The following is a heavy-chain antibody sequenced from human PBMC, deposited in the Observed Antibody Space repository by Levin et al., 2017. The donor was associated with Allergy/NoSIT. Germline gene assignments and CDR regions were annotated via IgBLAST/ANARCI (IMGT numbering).Heavy chain of an antibody. D-gene: IGHD1-26*01. Sequence: GGSLRLSCTASGFTFSSSAMSWLRQAPGKGLECVSVIGARSETIYYTDSVKGRFTVSRDNSRMTVYLQMNSLRVEDTAMYFCGKDIGGTYYDYWGQGTLVTVSS. CDR1: GFTFSSSA. CDR2: IGARSETI. CDR3: GKDIGGTYYDY. V-gene: IGHV3-23*01. J-gene: IGHJ4*02.